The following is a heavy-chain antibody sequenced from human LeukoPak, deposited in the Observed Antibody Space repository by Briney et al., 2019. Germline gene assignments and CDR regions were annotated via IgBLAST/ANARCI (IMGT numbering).Heavy chain of an antibody. J-gene: IGHJ4*02. CDR1: GGSISSYY. CDR3: ARGGAARPADY. Sequence: SETLSLTCTVSGGSISSYYWSWIRQPPGKGLEWIGYIYYSGSTNYNPSLKSRVTISVDTSKNQFSLKLSSVTAADTAVYYCARGGAARPADYWGQGTLVTVSS. D-gene: IGHD6-6*01. V-gene: IGHV4-59*01. CDR2: IYYSGST.